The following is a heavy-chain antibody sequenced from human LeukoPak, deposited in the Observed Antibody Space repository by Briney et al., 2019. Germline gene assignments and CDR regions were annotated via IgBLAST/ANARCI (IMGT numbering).Heavy chain of an antibody. CDR3: ARDACSSTSCYPGGMDAFDI. CDR1: GGSISSYY. Sequence: SETLSLTCTVSGGSISSYYWNWIRQPPGKGLEWIGYIFYSGSTNYNPSLKSRVTMSVDTSKNQFSLKLSSVTAADTAVYYCARDACSSTSCYPGGMDAFDIWGQGTMVTVSS. V-gene: IGHV4-59*12. CDR2: IFYSGST. J-gene: IGHJ3*02. D-gene: IGHD2-2*01.